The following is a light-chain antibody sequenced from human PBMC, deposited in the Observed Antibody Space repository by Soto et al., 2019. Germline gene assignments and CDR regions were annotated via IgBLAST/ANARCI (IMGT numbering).Light chain of an antibody. Sequence: SYELSQPPSVSVAPGQTARITCGGNRIGSQSVHWYQQKPGQAPVLVVYDDSDRPSGIPERFSGSNSGNTATLIISRVEAGDEADYYCQVWDSSSDHGVVFGGGTQLTVL. CDR2: DDS. CDR3: QVWDSSSDHGVV. CDR1: RIGSQS. J-gene: IGLJ3*02. V-gene: IGLV3-21*02.